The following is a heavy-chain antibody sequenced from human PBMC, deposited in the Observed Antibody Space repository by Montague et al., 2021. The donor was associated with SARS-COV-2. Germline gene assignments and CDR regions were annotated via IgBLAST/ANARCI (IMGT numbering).Heavy chain of an antibody. D-gene: IGHD3-10*01. Sequence: SETLSLTCTVSGGSISSYYWSWIRQPAGKGLEWIGCIYTSGSTNXNPSLKSRVTMSVDTSKNQFSLKLSSVTAADTAVYYCAREAWFGDKTSASEYYGMDVWGQGTTVTVSS. CDR2: IYTSGST. J-gene: IGHJ6*02. V-gene: IGHV4-4*07. CDR1: GGSISSYY. CDR3: AREAWFGDKTSASEYYGMDV.